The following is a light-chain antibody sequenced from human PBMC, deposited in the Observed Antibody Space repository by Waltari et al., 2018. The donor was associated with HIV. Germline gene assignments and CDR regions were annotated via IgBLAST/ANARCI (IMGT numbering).Light chain of an antibody. Sequence: QSLLTQPPSVSAAPGQRVTLSCSGSSSNIGDNYVSWFQQVPGTAPKLLIYETNQRPSEIPDRFSGSRSDTSATLDIVGLQSGDEGTYYCQSWDSRLGAGVFGGGTMLTVL. CDR2: ETN. CDR3: QSWDSRLGAGV. J-gene: IGLJ2*01. V-gene: IGLV1-51*01. CDR1: SSNIGDNY.